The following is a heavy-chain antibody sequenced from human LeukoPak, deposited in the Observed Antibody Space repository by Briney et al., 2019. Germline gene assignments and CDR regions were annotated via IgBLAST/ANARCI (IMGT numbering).Heavy chain of an antibody. CDR2: ISWNSGSI. CDR3: AKDILAVAGTSLDY. V-gene: IGHV3-9*01. J-gene: IGHJ4*02. Sequence: GRSLRLSCAASGFTFDDYAMHWVRQAPRKGLEWVSGISWNSGSIGYADSVKGRFTISRDNAKNSLYLQMNSLRAEDTALYYCAKDILAVAGTSLDYWGQGTLVTVSS. CDR1: GFTFDDYA. D-gene: IGHD6-19*01.